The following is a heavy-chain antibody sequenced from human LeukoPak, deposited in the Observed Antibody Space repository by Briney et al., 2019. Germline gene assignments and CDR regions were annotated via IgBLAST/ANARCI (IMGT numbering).Heavy chain of an antibody. J-gene: IGHJ1*01. CDR1: GGSITSGSYY. V-gene: IGHV4-61*02. D-gene: IGHD6-13*01. CDR2: VYISGST. Sequence: SETLSLTCTVSGGSITSGSYYWSWIRQPAGKALECIGRVYISGSTNYNPSLADRATISIDTSKNQFSLKLSSVTAADTAVYYCAGPSGSASDTEYFQNWGQGTLVTVSS. CDR3: AGPSGSASDTEYFQN.